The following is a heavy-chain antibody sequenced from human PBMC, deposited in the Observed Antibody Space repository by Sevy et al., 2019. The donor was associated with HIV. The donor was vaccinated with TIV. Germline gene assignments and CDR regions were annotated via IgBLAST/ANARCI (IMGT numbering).Heavy chain of an antibody. CDR1: GFTFSSYG. Sequence: GGSLRLSCAASGFTFSSYGMHWVRQAPGKGLEWVAVISYDGSNKYYADSVKGRFTISRDNSKNTLYLQMNSLRAEDTAVYDGAKDEWGGYSYGLTFDYWGQGTLVTVSS. J-gene: IGHJ4*02. CDR3: AKDEWGGYSYGLTFDY. CDR2: ISYDGSNK. V-gene: IGHV3-30*18. D-gene: IGHD5-18*01.